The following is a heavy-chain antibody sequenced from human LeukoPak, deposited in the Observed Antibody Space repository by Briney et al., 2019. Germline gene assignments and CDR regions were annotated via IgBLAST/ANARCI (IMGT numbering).Heavy chain of an antibody. D-gene: IGHD3-10*01. CDR3: ARLGGSGSYSLDY. J-gene: IGHJ4*02. CDR1: GGSISSYY. CDR2: IYHSGST. Sequence: SETLSLTCTVSGGSISSYYWSWIRQPPGKGLEWIGYIYHSGSTNYNPSLKSRVTISVDTSKNQFSLKLSSVTAADTAVYYCARLGGSGSYSLDYWGQGTLVTVSS. V-gene: IGHV4-59*08.